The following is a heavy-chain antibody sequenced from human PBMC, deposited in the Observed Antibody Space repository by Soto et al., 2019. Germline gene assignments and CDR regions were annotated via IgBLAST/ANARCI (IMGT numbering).Heavy chain of an antibody. D-gene: IGHD3-22*01. Sequence: GLPIRDWYRVSELKSVGFRSHCVSQDPRKGLVWVSHINTDGSSTNYADSVKGRFTISRDNSKNTVYLQMNSLRAEDTAVYYCAKFEYRFFYDSTGYYPFDYWGQGTLVTVSS. J-gene: IGHJ4*02. CDR2: INTDGSST. CDR1: ELKSVGFR. CDR3: AKFEYRFFYDSTGYYPFDY. V-gene: IGHV3-74*01.